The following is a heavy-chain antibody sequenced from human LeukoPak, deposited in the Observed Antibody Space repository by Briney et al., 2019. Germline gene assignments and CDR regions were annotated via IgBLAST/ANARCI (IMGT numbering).Heavy chain of an antibody. J-gene: IGHJ4*02. CDR1: GFTFSSYA. D-gene: IGHD3/OR15-3a*01. CDR3: AKEDSYYFDH. CDR2: ISGRVGSA. Sequence: GGSLRLSCVASGFTFSSYAMSWVRQAPGKGREWGSSISGRVGSAYYADSIKGRFTISRDKSKNTLFLQMTSLRAEDKAVYYCAKEDSYYFDHWGQGALVTVSS. V-gene: IGHV3-23*01.